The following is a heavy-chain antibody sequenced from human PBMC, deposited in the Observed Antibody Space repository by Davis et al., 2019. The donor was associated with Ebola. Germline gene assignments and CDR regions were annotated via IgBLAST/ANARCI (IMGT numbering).Heavy chain of an antibody. CDR3: ARDMGWGSSASFDI. CDR2: VSYDGNNQ. D-gene: IGHD7-27*01. CDR1: GLTFNNYL. V-gene: IGHV3-30*03. Sequence: GESLKISCAVSGLTFNNYLVHWVRQAPGQGLEWLGFVSYDGNNQYYPDSVKGRFFVSRDNSKNTVYLQMNTLISDDTAVYYCARDMGWGSSASFDIWGQGTAVTVSS. J-gene: IGHJ3*02.